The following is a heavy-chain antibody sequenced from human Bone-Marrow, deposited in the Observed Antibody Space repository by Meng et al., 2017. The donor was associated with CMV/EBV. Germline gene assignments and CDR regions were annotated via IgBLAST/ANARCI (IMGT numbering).Heavy chain of an antibody. V-gene: IGHV3-11*04. J-gene: IGHJ4*02. D-gene: IGHD3-3*01. CDR2: ISSSGSTI. CDR3: ARTLNYDFWSGYSYYFDY. Sequence: GGSLRLSCAGSGFTFSSHWMSWIRQAPGKGLEWVSYISSSGSTIYYADSVKGRFTISRDNAKNSLYLQMNSLRAEDTAVYYCARTLNYDFWSGYSYYFDYWGQGPLVTFYS. CDR1: GFTFSSHW.